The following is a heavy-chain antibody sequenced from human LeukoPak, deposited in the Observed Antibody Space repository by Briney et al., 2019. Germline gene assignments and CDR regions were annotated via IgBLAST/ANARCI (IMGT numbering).Heavy chain of an antibody. V-gene: IGHV4-31*03. CDR3: ARAVDYRNYFDY. CDR2: IYHSGTT. CDR1: GGSISSGGYY. Sequence: SETLSFTCTVSGGSISSGGYYWSWVRQHPGKGLEWVGFIYHSGTTFYNPSLESRATISVDTSQNQFSLKLTSVTAADTAVYYCARAVDYRNYFDYWGQGTLVTVSS. D-gene: IGHD4-11*01. J-gene: IGHJ4*02.